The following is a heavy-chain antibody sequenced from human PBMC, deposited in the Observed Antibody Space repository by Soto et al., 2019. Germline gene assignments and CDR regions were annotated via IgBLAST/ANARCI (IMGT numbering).Heavy chain of an antibody. V-gene: IGHV3-23*01. CDR1: GFTFKRYG. CDR3: VKLRLELLYLDS. J-gene: IGHJ4*02. D-gene: IGHD1-7*01. CDR2: ISGSGDST. Sequence: GGSLRLSCAASGFTFKRYGMSWVRQAPGKGLEWVSAISGSGDSTYYADSVKGRFTISRDSSNNTLYLQMNNLRADDTALYFCVKLRLELLYLDSWGLGALVTVSS.